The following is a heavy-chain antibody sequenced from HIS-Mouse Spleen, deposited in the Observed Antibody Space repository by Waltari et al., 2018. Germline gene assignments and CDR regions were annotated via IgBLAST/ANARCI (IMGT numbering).Heavy chain of an antibody. D-gene: IGHD4-17*01. CDR2: MNPNSGNT. Sequence: QVQLVQSGAEVKKPGASVKVSCKASGYTFPSYDINWVRQATGRGLEWMGWMNPNSGNTGYAQKFQGRVTMTRNTSISTAYMELSSLRSEDTAVYYCARDLTTVVTESYYYGMDVWGQGTTVTVSS. V-gene: IGHV1-8*01. J-gene: IGHJ6*02. CDR1: GYTFPSYD. CDR3: ARDLTTVVTESYYYGMDV.